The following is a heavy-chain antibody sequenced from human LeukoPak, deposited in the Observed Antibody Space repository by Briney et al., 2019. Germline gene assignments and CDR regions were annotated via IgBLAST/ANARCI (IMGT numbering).Heavy chain of an antibody. CDR3: ARGPFYDILTGYWGDYYYYGMDV. J-gene: IGHJ6*02. CDR2: MNPNSCNT. Sequence: ASVKVSCKASGYTFTSYDINWVRQATGQGLEWMGWMNPNSCNTGYAQKFQGRVTMTRNTSISTAYMELSSLRSEDTAVYYCARGPFYDILTGYWGDYYYYGMDVWGQGTTVTVSS. V-gene: IGHV1-8*01. D-gene: IGHD3-9*01. CDR1: GYTFTSYD.